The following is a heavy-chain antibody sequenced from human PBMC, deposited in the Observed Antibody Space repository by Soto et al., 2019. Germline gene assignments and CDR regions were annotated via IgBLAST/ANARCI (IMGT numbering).Heavy chain of an antibody. CDR1: GGTFSSYA. CDR3: ARCTMVRGVNYYGMDV. J-gene: IGHJ6*02. D-gene: IGHD3-10*01. V-gene: IGHV1-69*13. Sequence: SVKVSCKASGGTFSSYAISWVRQAPGRGLEWMGGIIPIFGTANYAQKFQGRVTITEDESTSTAYMELSSLRSEDTAVYYCARCTMVRGVNYYGMDVWGQGTTVTVSS. CDR2: IIPIFGTA.